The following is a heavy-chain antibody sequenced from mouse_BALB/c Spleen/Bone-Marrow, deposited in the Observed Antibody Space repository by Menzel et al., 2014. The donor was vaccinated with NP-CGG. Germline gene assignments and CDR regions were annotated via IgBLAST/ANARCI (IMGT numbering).Heavy chain of an antibody. V-gene: IGHV1S137*01. CDR1: GYTFTDYA. D-gene: IGHD2-14*01. Sequence: QVQLKESGAELVRPGVSVKISCKGSGYTFTDYAIHWVKQSHAKSLEWIGLISGYYGDAIYNQKFKGKATMTVDKSSSTAYMGLARLTSEDSAIYYCARSGKVRNAMDYWGQGTSVTVSS. CDR3: ARSGKVRNAMDY. CDR2: ISGYYGDA. J-gene: IGHJ4*01.